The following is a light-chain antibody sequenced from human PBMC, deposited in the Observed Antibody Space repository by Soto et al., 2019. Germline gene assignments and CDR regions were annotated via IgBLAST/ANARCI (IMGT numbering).Light chain of an antibody. CDR2: GAS. J-gene: IGKJ1*01. V-gene: IGKV3-20*01. Sequence: IVLTQSPGTLSLSPGERATLSCRASQSVSSSYLAWYQQKPGQAPRLLLYGASSRATGIPDRFSGSGSGTDFTLTISRLEPEDFAVYYCQQYGSSPGTVGQGTKVEIK. CDR3: QQYGSSPGT. CDR1: QSVSSSY.